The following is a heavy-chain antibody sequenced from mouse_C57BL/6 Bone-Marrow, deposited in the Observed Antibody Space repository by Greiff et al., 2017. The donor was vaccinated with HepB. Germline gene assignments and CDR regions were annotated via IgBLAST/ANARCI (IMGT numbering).Heavy chain of an antibody. CDR2: IYPGDGDT. D-gene: IGHD1-1*01. CDR1: CYAFSSSW. V-gene: IGHV1-82*01. J-gene: IGHJ4*01. Sequence: QVQLQQSGPELVKPGASVKISCKASCYAFSSSWMNWVKQRPGKGLEWIGRIYPGDGDTNYNGKFKGKATLTADKSSSTAYMQLSSLTSEDSAVYFCAREDYYGNAMDYWGQGTSVTVSS. CDR3: AREDYYGNAMDY.